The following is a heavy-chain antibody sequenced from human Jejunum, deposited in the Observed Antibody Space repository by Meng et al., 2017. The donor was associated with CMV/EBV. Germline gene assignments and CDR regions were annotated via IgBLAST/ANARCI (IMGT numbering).Heavy chain of an antibody. D-gene: IGHD5-24*01. V-gene: IGHV2-5*02. CDR3: THGPTRIEPFDY. Sequence: QITLRESGPTLVKPTQTPTLTCTFSGFSLNATGVGVGWIRQPPGKALEWLALIYWDDDKHYSPSLKTRLTITKDSSKNQVVLTMTNMDPMDTATYYCTHGPTRIEPFDYWGQGILVTVSS. CDR1: GFSLNATGVG. CDR2: IYWDDDK. J-gene: IGHJ4*02.